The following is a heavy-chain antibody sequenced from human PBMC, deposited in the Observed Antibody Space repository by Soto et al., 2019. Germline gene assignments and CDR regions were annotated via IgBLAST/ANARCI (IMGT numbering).Heavy chain of an antibody. V-gene: IGHV1-18*01. CDR1: GYTFTSYD. J-gene: IGHJ5*02. CDR2: ISAYNGNT. Sequence: VASVKVSCKASGYTFTSYDINWVRQATGQGLEWMGWISAYNGNTDYAQKLQGRVTMTTDTSTSTAYMELRSLRSDDTAVYYCARDLFDAWFDPWGQGTLVTVSS. CDR3: ARDLFDAWFDP. D-gene: IGHD3-10*02.